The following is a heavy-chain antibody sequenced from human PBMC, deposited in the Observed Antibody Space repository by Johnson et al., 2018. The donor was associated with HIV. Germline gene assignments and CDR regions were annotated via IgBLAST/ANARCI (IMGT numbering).Heavy chain of an antibody. J-gene: IGHJ3*02. V-gene: IGHV3-9*01. CDR1: GFTFSSYA. Sequence: VQLVESGGGLVQPGGSLRLSCAASGFTFSSYAMHWVRQAPGKGLEWVSGISWNSGSIGYVDSVKGRFTISRDNAKNSLYLQMNSLRAEDTAVYYCAKEDRITVTRVTWGAFDIWGQGTMVTVSS. CDR2: ISWNSGSI. D-gene: IGHD4-17*01. CDR3: AKEDRITVTRVTWGAFDI.